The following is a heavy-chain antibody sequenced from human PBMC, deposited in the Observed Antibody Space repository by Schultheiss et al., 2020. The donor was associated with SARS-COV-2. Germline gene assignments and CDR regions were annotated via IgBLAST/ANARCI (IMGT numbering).Heavy chain of an antibody. J-gene: IGHJ6*02. D-gene: IGHD2-2*01. CDR1: GGTFSSYA. V-gene: IGHV1-69*13. CDR3: VVPAAKTYYYYGMDV. Sequence: SVKVSCKASGGTFSSYAISWVRQAPGQGLEWMGGIIPIFGIANYAQKFQGRVTITADESTSTAYMELSSLRSEDTAVYYCVVPAAKTYYYYGMDVWGQGTTVTVSS. CDR2: IIPIFGIA.